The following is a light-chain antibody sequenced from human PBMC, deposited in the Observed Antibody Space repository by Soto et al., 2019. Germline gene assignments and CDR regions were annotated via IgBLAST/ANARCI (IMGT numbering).Light chain of an antibody. Sequence: ERMMTQSPDTLSVSRGERATLSCRASQSVSSYLVWHQQKPGQAPRLLIYAASRRATGIPDRFSGSGSGTDFTLTIIRLEPEDFAVYYCQQYGSSPWTFGQGTKVDIK. V-gene: IGKV3-20*01. J-gene: IGKJ1*01. CDR2: AAS. CDR3: QQYGSSPWT. CDR1: QSVSSY.